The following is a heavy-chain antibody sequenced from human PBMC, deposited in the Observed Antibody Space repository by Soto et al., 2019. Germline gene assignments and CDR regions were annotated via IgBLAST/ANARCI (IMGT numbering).Heavy chain of an antibody. CDR2: ISYDGSNK. J-gene: IGHJ4*02. Sequence: QVQLVESGGGVVQPGRSLRLSCAASGFTFSSYAMHWVRQAPGKGLEWVAVISYDGSNKYYADSVKGRFTISRDNSKNTLYLQMNCLRADDTAVYYCARGKAWGWELAGYFDYWGQGTLVTVSS. CDR3: ARGKAWGWELAGYFDY. CDR1: GFTFSSYA. D-gene: IGHD1-26*01. V-gene: IGHV3-30-3*01.